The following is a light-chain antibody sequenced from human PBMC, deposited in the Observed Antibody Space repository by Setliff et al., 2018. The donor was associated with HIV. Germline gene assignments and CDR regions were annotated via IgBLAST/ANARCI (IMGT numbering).Light chain of an antibody. CDR1: SSDVGIYNL. CDR3: CSYAGTDTFVV. Sequence: QSALAQPASVSGSPGQSIAISCTGTSSDVGIYNLVSWYQHHPGTAPKLIIFEVNKRPSGVSNRFSGSKSGSTASLAISGLQADDEGDYYCCSYAGTDTFVVFGTGTKVTVL. V-gene: IGLV2-23*02. J-gene: IGLJ1*01. CDR2: EVN.